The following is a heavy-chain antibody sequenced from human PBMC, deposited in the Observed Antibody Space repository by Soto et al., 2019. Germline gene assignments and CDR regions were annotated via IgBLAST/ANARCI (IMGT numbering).Heavy chain of an antibody. D-gene: IGHD6-19*01. CDR3: ARAPRPAAIAVLDH. J-gene: IGHJ4*02. Sequence: QVQLVQSGTEVKTSGASVKVSCKASGYSFTSYAINWLRQATGQGPEWMGWVNPNTGDTGLAQRFQARVTLSSDTSINTAYVEVSSLRPDDTAIYFCARAPRPAAIAVLDHWGQGTLVAVSS. CDR2: VNPNTGDT. V-gene: IGHV1-8*01. CDR1: GYSFTSYA.